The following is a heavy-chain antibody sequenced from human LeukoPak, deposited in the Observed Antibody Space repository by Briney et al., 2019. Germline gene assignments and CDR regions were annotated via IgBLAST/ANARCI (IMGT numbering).Heavy chain of an antibody. CDR1: GFTFSSYW. Sequence: PGGSLRLSCAASGFTFSSYWMSWVRQAPGKGLEWVANIKQDGSEKYYVDSVKGRFTISRDNPKNSLYLQMNSLRAEDTAVYFCARGVSTAMTPLRFDPWGQGTLVTVSS. CDR2: IKQDGSEK. V-gene: IGHV3-7*01. D-gene: IGHD5-18*01. J-gene: IGHJ5*02. CDR3: ARGVSTAMTPLRFDP.